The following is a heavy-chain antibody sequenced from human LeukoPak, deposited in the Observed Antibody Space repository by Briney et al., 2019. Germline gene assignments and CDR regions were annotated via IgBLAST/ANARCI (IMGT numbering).Heavy chain of an antibody. V-gene: IGHV3-48*02. CDR2: ISSSSSTI. Sequence: GGSLRLSCVASGFTFSTYSMNWVRQAPGKGLEWVSYISSSSSTIYYADSVKGRFTISRDNAKNSLYLQMNTLRDEDTAVYYCARDTMVRGVNPPYHFDYWGQGTLVTVSS. J-gene: IGHJ4*02. D-gene: IGHD3-10*01. CDR1: GFTFSTYS. CDR3: ARDTMVRGVNPPYHFDY.